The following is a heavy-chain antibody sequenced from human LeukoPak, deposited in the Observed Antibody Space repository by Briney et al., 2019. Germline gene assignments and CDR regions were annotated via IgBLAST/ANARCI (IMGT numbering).Heavy chain of an antibody. V-gene: IGHV3-30*04. CDR1: GFTFSSYA. CDR2: ISYDGSNK. J-gene: IGHJ4*02. Sequence: PGGSLRLSCAASGFTFSSYAMHWVRQAPGKGLEWVAVISYDGSNKYYADSVKGRFTISRDNSKNTLYLQMNSLRAEDTAVYYCARDRIAVAGTHFGYWGQGTLVTVSS. D-gene: IGHD6-19*01. CDR3: ARDRIAVAGTHFGY.